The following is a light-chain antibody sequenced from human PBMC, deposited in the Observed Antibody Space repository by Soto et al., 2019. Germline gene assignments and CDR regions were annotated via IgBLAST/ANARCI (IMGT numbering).Light chain of an antibody. Sequence: QSVLTQPPSVSAAPGQKVIISCSGSSSNIENNFVSWYQQLPGTAPKLLIFDNNKRPSGIPDRFSGSKSGTSATLGITGLQTGDEADYYCVALDTSLTTTVLFGGGTKLTVL. CDR2: DNN. CDR1: SSNIENNF. CDR3: VALDTSLTTTVL. J-gene: IGLJ2*01. V-gene: IGLV1-51*01.